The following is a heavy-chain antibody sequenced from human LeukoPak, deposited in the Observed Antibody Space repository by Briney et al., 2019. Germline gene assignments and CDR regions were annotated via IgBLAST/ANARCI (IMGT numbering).Heavy chain of an antibody. Sequence: PGRSLGLSCVASGFIFSGYAIHWVRQAPGRGLEWVSLISYNGGRREYADSVKGRFTIDRDNSKNTVYLQMDSLRPDDTAIYFCARQEARNYYYEGLDYWGQGNLVTVSS. D-gene: IGHD3-22*01. J-gene: IGHJ4*02. CDR1: GFIFSGYA. CDR3: ARQEARNYYYEGLDY. V-gene: IGHV3-30*04. CDR2: ISYNGGRR.